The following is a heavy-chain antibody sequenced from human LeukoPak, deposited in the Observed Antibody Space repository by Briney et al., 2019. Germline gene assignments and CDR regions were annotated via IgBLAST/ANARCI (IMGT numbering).Heavy chain of an antibody. CDR3: ARARRFHYYDSSKYYYYYYMDV. V-gene: IGHV4-34*01. CDR2: INHSGST. J-gene: IGHJ6*03. Sequence: KPSETLSLTCAVYGGSFSGYYWSWIRQPPGKGLEWIGEINHSGSTNYNPSLKSRVTISVDTSKNQFSLKLSSVTAADTAVYYCARARRFHYYDSSKYYYYYYMDVWGKGTTVTVSS. CDR1: GGSFSGYY. D-gene: IGHD3-22*01.